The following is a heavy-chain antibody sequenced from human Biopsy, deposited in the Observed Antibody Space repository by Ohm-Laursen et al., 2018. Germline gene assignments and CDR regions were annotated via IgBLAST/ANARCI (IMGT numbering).Heavy chain of an antibody. J-gene: IGHJ5*02. CDR3: GRAVRNQLLTDP. D-gene: IGHD1-7*01. V-gene: IGHV1-8*01. CDR2: LNPVSGNS. Sequence: ASVKVSCKASGYTFTSYDITWVRQASGQGPEWIGWLNPVSGNSNFGQKFRGRVTVTSDTSISTAYMELSGLTSDDTATYYCGRAVRNQLLTDPWGRGTLVTVTS. CDR1: GYTFTSYD.